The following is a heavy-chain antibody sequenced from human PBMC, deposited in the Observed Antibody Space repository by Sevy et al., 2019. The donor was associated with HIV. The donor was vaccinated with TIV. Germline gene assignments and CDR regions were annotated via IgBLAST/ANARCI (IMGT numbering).Heavy chain of an antibody. V-gene: IGHV3-20*04. J-gene: IGHJ6*02. CDR2: INWNGGST. CDR1: GFTFDDYG. CDR3: ARDEVVVPAAIADYYYYGMDV. D-gene: IGHD2-2*01. Sequence: GGSLRLSCAASGFTFDDYGMSWVRQAPGKGLEWVSGINWNGGSTGYADSVKGRFTISRDNAKNSRYLQMNSLRAEDTALYYCARDEVVVPAAIADYYYYGMDVWGQGTTVTVSS.